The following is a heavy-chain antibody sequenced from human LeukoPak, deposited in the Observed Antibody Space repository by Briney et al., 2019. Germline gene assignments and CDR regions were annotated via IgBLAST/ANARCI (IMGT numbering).Heavy chain of an antibody. CDR3: ARWVNSMDV. J-gene: IGHJ6*04. D-gene: IGHD4-23*01. CDR2: ISSNGGST. CDR1: GFTFRNYG. Sequence: GGSLRLSCAASGFTFRNYGMHWVRQAPGKGLEYVSAISSNGGSTYYANSVKGRFTISRDNSKNTLYLQMGSLRAEDMAVYYCARWVNSMDVWGKGTTVTVSS. V-gene: IGHV3-64*01.